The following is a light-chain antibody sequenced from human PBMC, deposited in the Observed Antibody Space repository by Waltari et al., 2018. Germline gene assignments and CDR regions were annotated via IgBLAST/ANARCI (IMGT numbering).Light chain of an antibody. J-gene: IGLJ2*01. V-gene: IGLV2-23*02. Sequence: QSALTQPASVSGSPGQSITISCTGSSRDIGSSNVVSWYQHHPGKAPKLVIYEVINRPSGVSNRFSGSKSGNTASLTISGLQAEDEADYYCCSYAGSVVFGGGTKLTVL. CDR3: CSYAGSVV. CDR2: EVI. CDR1: SRDIGSSNV.